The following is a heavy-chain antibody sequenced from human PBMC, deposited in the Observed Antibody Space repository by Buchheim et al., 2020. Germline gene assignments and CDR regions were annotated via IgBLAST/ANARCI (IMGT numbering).Heavy chain of an antibody. CDR3: GAEVGSREFDN. V-gene: IGHV3-30*03. D-gene: IGHD2-2*01. CDR1: GFTFSSHA. J-gene: IGHJ4*02. CDR2: ISYDGSYK. Sequence: QVQLVESGGGVVQPGRSLRLSCAASGFTFSSHALHWVRQPPGKGLEWVAIISYDGSYKDYPDSVKGRFTVSRANFQNTPFLQMNSLRAEDTAVYYCGAEVGSREFDNWGQGTL.